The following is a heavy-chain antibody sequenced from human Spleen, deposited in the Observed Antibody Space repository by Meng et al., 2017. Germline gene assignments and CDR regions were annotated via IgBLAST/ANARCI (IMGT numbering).Heavy chain of an antibody. CDR3: ARDEDISAAGKLFGDY. Sequence: VAVVQCGAVVEEPWASVNVPCKASGYPFPDYGPNWVRRAPGQGLEWMGRINPKSGDTHYAQRFQGRVTMTGDTSISTAYMELSGLRSDDTAMYYCARDEDISAAGKLFGDYWGQGTLVTVSS. CDR1: GYPFPDYG. CDR2: INPKSGDT. J-gene: IGHJ4*02. D-gene: IGHD6-13*01. V-gene: IGHV1-2*06.